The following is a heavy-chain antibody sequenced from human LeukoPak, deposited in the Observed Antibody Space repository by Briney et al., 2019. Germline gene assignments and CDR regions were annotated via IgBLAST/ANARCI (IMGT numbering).Heavy chain of an antibody. CDR2: ISSSSSYI. CDR1: GFTFSSYA. D-gene: IGHD6-19*01. CDR3: ARVSSGWHYFDY. V-gene: IGHV3-21*01. J-gene: IGHJ4*02. Sequence: GGSLRLSCAASGFTFSSYAMSWVRQGPGKGLEWVSSISSSSSYIYYADSVKGRFTISRDNAKNSLYLQMNSLRAEDTAVYYCARVSSGWHYFDYWGQGTLVTVSS.